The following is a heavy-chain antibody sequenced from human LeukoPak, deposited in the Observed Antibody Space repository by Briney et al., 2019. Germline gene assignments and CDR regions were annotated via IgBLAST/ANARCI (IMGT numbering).Heavy chain of an antibody. CDR1: GGSISSYY. CDR2: INYSGST. CDR3: AGGSYYYYYMAV. V-gene: IGHV4-59*01. Sequence: SETLSLTCTVSGGSISSYYWSWIRQPPGKGLEWIGSINYSGSTNYNPSLKSRVTISVDTSKNQLSLKLSSVTAADTAVYYCAGGSYYYYYMAVWGKGITVTISS. J-gene: IGHJ6*03.